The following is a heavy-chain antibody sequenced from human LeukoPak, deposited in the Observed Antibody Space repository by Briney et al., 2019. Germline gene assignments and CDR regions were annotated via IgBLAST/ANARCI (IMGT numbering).Heavy chain of an antibody. D-gene: IGHD2-2*01. J-gene: IGHJ5*02. V-gene: IGHV3-21*01. CDR3: ARGVVPAAMITWFDP. Sequence: GGSLRLSCAASGFTFSSYSMNWVRQAPGKGLEWVSSISSSSSYIYYADSVKGRFTISRDNAKNSLYLQMNSLRAEDTAVYYCARGVVPAAMITWFDPWGQGTLVTVSS. CDR2: ISSSSSYI. CDR1: GFTFSSYS.